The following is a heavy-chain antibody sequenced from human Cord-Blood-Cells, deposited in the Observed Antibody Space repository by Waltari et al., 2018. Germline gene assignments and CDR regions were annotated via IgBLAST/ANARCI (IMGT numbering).Heavy chain of an antibody. CDR1: GFTFSSYG. Sequence: CAASGFTFSSYGMHWVRQAPGKGLEWVAFIRYDGSNKYYEDSVKGRFTISRDNSKNTLYLQMNSLRAEDTAVYYCAKAPNPGNWFDPWGQGTLVTVSS. J-gene: IGHJ5*02. V-gene: IGHV3-30*02. CDR3: AKAPNPGNWFDP. CDR2: IRYDGSNK.